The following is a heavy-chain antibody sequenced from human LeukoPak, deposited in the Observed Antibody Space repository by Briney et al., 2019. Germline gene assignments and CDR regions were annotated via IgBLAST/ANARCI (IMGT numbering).Heavy chain of an antibody. CDR2: IYYSGST. J-gene: IGHJ3*02. D-gene: IGHD3-22*01. V-gene: IGHV4-59*13. CDR1: GGSISSYY. Sequence: PSETLSLTCTVSGGSISSYYWNWIRQPPGKGLEWIGYIYYSGSTNYNPSLKSRVTISVDTSKNQFSLKLSSVTAADTVVYYCARERRVYDSSGYYYPRHDAFDIWGQGTMVTVSS. CDR3: ARERRVYDSSGYYYPRHDAFDI.